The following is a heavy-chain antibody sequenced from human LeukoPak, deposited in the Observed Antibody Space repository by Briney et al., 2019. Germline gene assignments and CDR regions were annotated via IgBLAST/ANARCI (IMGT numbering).Heavy chain of an antibody. V-gene: IGHV4-34*01. CDR1: GGSFSGYY. CDR2: INHGGST. CDR3: ATLRYCSGGSCFPKYFQH. D-gene: IGHD2-15*01. Sequence: SETLSLTCAVYGGSFSGYYWSWIRQPPGKGLEWIGEINHGGSTNYNPSLKSRVTISVDTSKNQFSLKLSSVTAADTAVYYCATLRYCSGGSCFPKYFQHWGQGTLVTVSS. J-gene: IGHJ1*01.